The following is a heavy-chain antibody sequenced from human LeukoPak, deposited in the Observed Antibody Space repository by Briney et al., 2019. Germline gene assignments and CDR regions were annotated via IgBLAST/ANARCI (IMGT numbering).Heavy chain of an antibody. V-gene: IGHV3-30*18. CDR1: GFTFSSYG. CDR2: ISYEGSNK. CDR3: AKSGVYSSGFFDYYYYYMGV. Sequence: GGSLRLSCAASGFTFSSYGMHWVRQAPGKGLEWVAVISYEGSNKYYADSVKGRFTISRDNSKNTLYLQMNSLRAEDTAVYYCAKSGVYSSGFFDYYYYYMGVWGKGTTVTVSS. D-gene: IGHD6-19*01. J-gene: IGHJ6*03.